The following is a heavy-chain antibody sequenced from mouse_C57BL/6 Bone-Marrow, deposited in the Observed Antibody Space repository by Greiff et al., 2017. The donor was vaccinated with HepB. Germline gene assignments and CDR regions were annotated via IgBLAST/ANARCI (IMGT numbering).Heavy chain of an antibody. CDR2: INYDGSST. J-gene: IGHJ4*01. CDR3: ARDQGLRRGGYAMDY. CDR1: GFTFSDYY. V-gene: IGHV5-16*01. Sequence: EVHLVESEGGLVQPGSSMKLSCTASGFTFSDYYMAWVRQVPEKGLEWVANINYDGSSTYYLDSLKSRFIISRDNAKNILYLQMSSLKSEDTATYYCARDQGLRRGGYAMDYWGQGTSVTVSS. D-gene: IGHD2-4*01.